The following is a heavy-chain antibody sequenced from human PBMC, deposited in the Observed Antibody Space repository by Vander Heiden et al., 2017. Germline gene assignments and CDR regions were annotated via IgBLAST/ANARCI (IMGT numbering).Heavy chain of an antibody. D-gene: IGHD6-13*01. Sequence: EVQLVESEGGLVKPGGSHKTPWAASGLTFSRSTMILARQAPGKGLEWVSTISRDGTAIYYADSVKGRFTISRDNAKNSLYLQMSSLRAEDTAVYYCDAADYWGQGTLVTVSS. CDR1: GLTFSRST. V-gene: IGHV3-21*01. CDR3: DAADY. CDR2: ISRDGTAI. J-gene: IGHJ4*02.